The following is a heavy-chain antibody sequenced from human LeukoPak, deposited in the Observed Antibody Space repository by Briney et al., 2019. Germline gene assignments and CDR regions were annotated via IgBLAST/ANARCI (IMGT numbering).Heavy chain of an antibody. J-gene: IGHJ4*02. Sequence: EGSLRLSCAASGFTFSSYSMNWVSQAPGKGLEWVSSISSSSSYIYYADSVKGRFTISRDNAKNSLYLQMNSLRAEDTAVYYCARVPTPDYFDYWGQGTLVTVSS. CDR2: ISSSSSYI. CDR1: GFTFSSYS. V-gene: IGHV3-21*01. D-gene: IGHD4-17*01. CDR3: ARVPTPDYFDY.